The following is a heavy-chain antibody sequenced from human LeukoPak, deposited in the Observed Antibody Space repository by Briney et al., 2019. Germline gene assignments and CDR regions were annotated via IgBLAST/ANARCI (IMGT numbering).Heavy chain of an antibody. CDR2: IRSDGSVE. CDR1: GFTFSSYG. V-gene: IGHV3-30*02. Sequence: GGSLGLSCAASGFTFSSYGMHWVRQAPGKGLEWVAFIRSDGSVEYYVDSVKGRFTISRDNSKNTLYLQMNSLRTDDTAVYYCAKDRPDPYFDYWGQGTLVTVSS. CDR3: AKDRPDPYFDY. J-gene: IGHJ4*02.